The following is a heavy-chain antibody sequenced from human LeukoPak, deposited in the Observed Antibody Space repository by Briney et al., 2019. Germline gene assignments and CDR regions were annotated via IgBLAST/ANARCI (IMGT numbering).Heavy chain of an antibody. D-gene: IGHD3-22*01. CDR3: ARYSDGSGWAAFDI. Sequence: SETLSLTCTVAGGSFTTSGYHWAWIRQPPGKGLQWVGNIYYSGSSFYTFYNLSLKSRLTISVDTSTTQFSLRLSSVTAADTAVYYCARYSDGSGWAAFDIWGQGTVVTVYS. V-gene: IGHV4-39*01. CDR2: IYYSGSSFYT. CDR1: GGSFTTSGYH. J-gene: IGHJ3*02.